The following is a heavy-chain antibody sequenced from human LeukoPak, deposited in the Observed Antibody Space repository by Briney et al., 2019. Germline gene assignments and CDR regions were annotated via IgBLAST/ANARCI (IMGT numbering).Heavy chain of an antibody. CDR2: ISYDGSNK. CDR3: ARDRFGYYGSGRDYYYGMDV. Sequence: GRSLRLSCAASGFTFSSYAMRWVRQAPGKGLEWVAVISYDGSNKYYADSVKGRLTISRDNSKNTLYLQMNSLRAEDTAVYYCARDRFGYYGSGRDYYYGMDVWGQGTTVTVSS. CDR1: GFTFSSYA. D-gene: IGHD3-10*01. V-gene: IGHV3-30*04. J-gene: IGHJ6*02.